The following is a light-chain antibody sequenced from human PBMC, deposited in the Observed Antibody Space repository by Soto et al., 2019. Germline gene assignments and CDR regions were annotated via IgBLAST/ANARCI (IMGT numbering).Light chain of an antibody. CDR2: DAS. Sequence: DIQKTQSPSTLSAAVGDRVTITCRASQSSSTWLAWYQQKPGKAPKLLIYDASRLESGVPSRFSGSGSGTEFTLTISSLQPDDFATYYCQHYNSNSPWTFGQGTKVEIK. CDR1: QSSSTW. J-gene: IGKJ1*01. CDR3: QHYNSNSPWT. V-gene: IGKV1-5*01.